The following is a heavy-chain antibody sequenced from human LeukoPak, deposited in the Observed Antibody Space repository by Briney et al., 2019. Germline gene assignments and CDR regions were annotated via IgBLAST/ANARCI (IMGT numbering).Heavy chain of an antibody. D-gene: IGHD4-17*01. J-gene: IGHJ4*02. V-gene: IGHV4-59*12. CDR2: IYYSGST. Sequence: PSETLSLTCTVSGGSISSYYWSWIRQPPGKGLEWIGYIYYSGSTNYNPSLKSRVTISVDKSKNQFSLKLSSVTAADTAVYYCASSGPTTDDYWGQGTLVTVSS. CDR3: ASSGPTTDDY. CDR1: GGSISSYY.